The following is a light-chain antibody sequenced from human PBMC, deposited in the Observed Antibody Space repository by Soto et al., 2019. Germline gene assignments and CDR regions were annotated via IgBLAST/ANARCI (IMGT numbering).Light chain of an antibody. Sequence: QSMLTQPPSASGTPGQRVTISCSGSSSNIGSNIVNWYQQLPGTAPKLLIYSNNQRPSGVPDRFSGSKSGTSASLAISGLQSEDEADYHCAAWDDSLNGVVFGGGTKLSVL. CDR3: AAWDDSLNGVV. CDR1: SSNIGSNI. V-gene: IGLV1-44*01. CDR2: SNN. J-gene: IGLJ2*01.